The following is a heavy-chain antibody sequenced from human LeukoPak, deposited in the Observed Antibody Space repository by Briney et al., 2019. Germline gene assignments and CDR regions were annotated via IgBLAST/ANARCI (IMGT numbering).Heavy chain of an antibody. V-gene: IGHV3-30*03. CDR1: GFTLSSYG. J-gene: IGHJ4*02. D-gene: IGHD3-22*01. CDR3: ARPTDYYDSSGNIDY. Sequence: GGSLRLSCAASGFTLSSYGMHWVRQAPGKGLEWVAVISYDGSNKYYADSVKGRFTISRDNSKNTLYLQMNSLRAEDTAVYYCARPTDYYDSSGNIDYWGQGTLVTVSS. CDR2: ISYDGSNK.